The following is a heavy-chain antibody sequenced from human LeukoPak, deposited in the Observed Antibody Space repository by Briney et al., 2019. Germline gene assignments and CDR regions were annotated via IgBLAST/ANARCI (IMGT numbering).Heavy chain of an antibody. CDR2: IYSGGST. J-gene: IGHJ4*02. V-gene: IGHV3-53*01. CDR3: ARDRVNWNDVGGLFDY. D-gene: IGHD1-1*01. CDR1: GFTVSSNY. Sequence: PGGSLRLSCAASGFTVSSNYMSWVRQAPGKGLEWVSLIYSGGSTSYADSVKGRFTFSRDNSKNTLYLQMNSLRAEDTAVYYCARDRVNWNDVGGLFDYWGREPWSPSPQ.